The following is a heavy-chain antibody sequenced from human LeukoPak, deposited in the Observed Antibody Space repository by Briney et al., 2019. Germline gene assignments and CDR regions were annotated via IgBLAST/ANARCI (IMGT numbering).Heavy chain of an antibody. V-gene: IGHV3-7*01. D-gene: IGHD2-15*01. J-gene: IGHJ4*02. Sequence: PGGSLRLSCVASGFTFSSYWMSWVRQAPGKGLGWVANINKDGSEKYYLDSVKGRFTISRDNAIDSLYLQMNSLRAEDTAVYYCARRYCSGGSCYSVDYWGQGTLVTVSS. CDR3: ARRYCSGGSCYSVDY. CDR2: INKDGSEK. CDR1: GFTFSSYW.